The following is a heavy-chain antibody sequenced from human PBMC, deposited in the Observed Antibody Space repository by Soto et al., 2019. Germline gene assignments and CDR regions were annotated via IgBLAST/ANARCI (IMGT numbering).Heavy chain of an antibody. CDR2: ISSSGSTI. V-gene: IGHV3-11*01. CDR3: ARVVGATTDDAFDI. J-gene: IGHJ3*02. D-gene: IGHD1-26*01. Sequence: PGGSLRLYXAASGFTFSDYYMSWIRQAPGKGLEWVSYISSSGSTIYYADSAKGRFTISRDNAKNSLYLQMNSLRAEDTAVYYCARVVGATTDDAFDIWGQGTMVTVSS. CDR1: GFTFSDYY.